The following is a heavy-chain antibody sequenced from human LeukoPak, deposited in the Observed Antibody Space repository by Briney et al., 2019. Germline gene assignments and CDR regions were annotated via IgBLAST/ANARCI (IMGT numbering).Heavy chain of an antibody. V-gene: IGHV1-18*01. CDR2: INTNNGNT. CDR3: AREREETYGSGSYTFDH. D-gene: IGHD3-10*01. Sequence: ASVKVTCKASGYTFTNYAFSWVRQAPGQGLEWMGWINTNNGNTNYVKRLQGRVTMTTDTSTNTAYMELRSLRSDDTAVYYCAREREETYGSGSYTFDHWGQGTLVTVSS. CDR1: GYTFTNYA. J-gene: IGHJ4*02.